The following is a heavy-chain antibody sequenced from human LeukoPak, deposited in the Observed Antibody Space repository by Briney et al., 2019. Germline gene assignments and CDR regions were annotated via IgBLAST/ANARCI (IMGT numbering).Heavy chain of an antibody. D-gene: IGHD1-14*01. Sequence: GGSLRLSCAASGFTFGSYAMSWVRQAPGKGLEWVSTISNSGGTTYYADSVKGRLTISRDDSENTLYLQMNSLRAEDTAVYYCAKATGYLLWGQGTLVTVSS. CDR1: GFTFGSYA. V-gene: IGHV3-23*01. CDR3: AKATGYLL. CDR2: ISNSGGTT. J-gene: IGHJ4*02.